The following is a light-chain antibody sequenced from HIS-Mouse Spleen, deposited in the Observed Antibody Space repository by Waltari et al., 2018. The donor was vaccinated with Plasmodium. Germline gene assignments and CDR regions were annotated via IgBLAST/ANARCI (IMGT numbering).Light chain of an antibody. CDR1: KLGDKY. CDR3: QAWDSSTWV. V-gene: IGLV3-1*01. Sequence: SYELTQPPSVPVSPGQTASITCSGDKLGDKYACWYQQKPGQSPVLVIYQDSKRPSGIPGRFSGSNSGNTATLTISGTQAMDEADYYCQAWDSSTWVFGGGTKLTVL. CDR2: QDS. J-gene: IGLJ3*02.